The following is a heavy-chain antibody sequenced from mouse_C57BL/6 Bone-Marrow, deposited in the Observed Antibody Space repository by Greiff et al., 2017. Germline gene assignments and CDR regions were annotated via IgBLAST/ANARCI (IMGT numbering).Heavy chain of an antibody. D-gene: IGHD1-1*01. J-gene: IGHJ1*03. CDR2: IYPGDGDT. CDR1: GYAFSSSW. CDR3: ARKNYYGSRGYFDV. V-gene: IGHV1-82*01. Sequence: VKLQQSGPELVKPGASVKISCKASGYAFSSSWMNWVKQRPGKGLEWIGRIYPGDGDTNYNGKFKGKATLTADKSSSTAYMQLSSLTSEDSAVYFCARKNYYGSRGYFDVWGTGTTVTVSS.